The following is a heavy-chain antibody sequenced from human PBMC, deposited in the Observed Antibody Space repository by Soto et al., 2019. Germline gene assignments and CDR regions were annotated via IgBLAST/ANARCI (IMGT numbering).Heavy chain of an antibody. D-gene: IGHD1-1*01. CDR3: ARGRYGDY. V-gene: IGHV1-18*01. CDR2: ISAHNGNT. J-gene: IGHJ4*02. CDR1: GYAFTTYG. Sequence: QVHLVQSGAEVKKPGASVKVSCKGSGYAFTTYGITWVRQAPGQGLEWMGWISAHNGNTNYAQKLQGRVTVTRDTATSTAYMELRGRRSDDTAVYYCARGRYGDYWGQGARVTVSS.